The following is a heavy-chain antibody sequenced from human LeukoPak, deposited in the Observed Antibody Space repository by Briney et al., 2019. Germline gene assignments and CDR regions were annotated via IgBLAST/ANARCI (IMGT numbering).Heavy chain of an antibody. V-gene: IGHV1-2*02. Sequence: ASVKVSCKASGYTFTGYYMHWVRQAPGQGLEWMGWINPNSGGTNYAQKFQGRVTMTRDTSISTAYMELSRLRSDDTAAYYCARDYYGSGSFPVRFDPWGQGTLVTVSS. CDR1: GYTFTGYY. CDR2: INPNSGGT. D-gene: IGHD3-10*01. J-gene: IGHJ5*02. CDR3: ARDYYGSGSFPVRFDP.